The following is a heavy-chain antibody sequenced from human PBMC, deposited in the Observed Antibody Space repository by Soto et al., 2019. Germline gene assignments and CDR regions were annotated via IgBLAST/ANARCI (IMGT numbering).Heavy chain of an antibody. CDR3: TRERTEKDVAAVPRQHFCT. CDR2: VVPLLGIE. CDR1: GGTFNSHT. D-gene: IGHD3-3*02. Sequence: QVQLVQSGAKVKRPGSSVKVSCKASGGTFNSHTINWVRQAPGQGLDWVGRVVPLLGIESHPQKFKDRITITADTSACSVFMELRNLRSEATSVYYCTRERTEKDVAAVPRQHFCTWGPGTLLTVSS. V-gene: IGHV1-69*08. J-gene: IGHJ4*02.